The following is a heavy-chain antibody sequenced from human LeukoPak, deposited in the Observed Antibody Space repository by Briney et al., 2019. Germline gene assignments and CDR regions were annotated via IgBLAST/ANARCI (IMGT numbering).Heavy chain of an antibody. V-gene: IGHV1-69*05. J-gene: IGHJ4*02. CDR3: ARAGELGQLGRSGSYLY. Sequence: SVKVSCNASGGTFSSYAISWVRQAPGQGLEWMGGIIPIFGTANYAQKFQGRVTITTDESTSTAYMELSSLRSEDTAVYYCARAGELGQLGRSGSYLYWGQGTLVTVSS. CDR2: IIPIFGTA. CDR1: GGTFSSYA. D-gene: IGHD1-26*01.